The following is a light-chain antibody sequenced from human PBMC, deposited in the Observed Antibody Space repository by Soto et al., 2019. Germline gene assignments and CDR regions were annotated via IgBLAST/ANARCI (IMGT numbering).Light chain of an antibody. CDR3: QQFNSYPIT. CDR2: DVS. Sequence: AIQVTQSPSSLSASVGDRATITCRASQDIRGALAWYQQKPGKAPNLLIYDVSTLESGVPSRFSGSGSGTEFTLTISSLQPEDFGTFYCQQFNSYPITFGHGTRL. J-gene: IGKJ5*01. CDR1: QDIRGA. V-gene: IGKV1-13*02.